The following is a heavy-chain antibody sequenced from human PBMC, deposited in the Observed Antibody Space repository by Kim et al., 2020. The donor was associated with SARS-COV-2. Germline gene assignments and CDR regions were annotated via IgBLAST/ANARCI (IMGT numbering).Heavy chain of an antibody. Sequence: ASVKVSCKVSGYTLTGLSMHWVRQAPGQGLEWMGGFDPDDGETIYAQKFQGRVTMTEDTSTDTAYMELSSLRSEDTAVYYCATAPVVTGTREDNYYYYGMDVWGQGTTVTVSS. CDR1: GYTLTGLS. V-gene: IGHV1-24*01. CDR2: FDPDDGET. CDR3: ATAPVVTGTREDNYYYYGMDV. J-gene: IGHJ6*02. D-gene: IGHD1-1*01.